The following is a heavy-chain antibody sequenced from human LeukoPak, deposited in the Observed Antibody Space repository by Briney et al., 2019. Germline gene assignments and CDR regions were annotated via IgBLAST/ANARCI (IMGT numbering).Heavy chain of an antibody. CDR3: AVATYYYYGMDV. V-gene: IGHV3-30*03. CDR1: GFTFSSYG. D-gene: IGHD5-12*01. CDR2: ISYDGSNK. Sequence: PGGSLRLSCAASGFTFSSYGMHWVRQAPGKGLEWVAVISYDGSNKYYADSVKGRFTISRDNSKNTLYLQMNSLRAEDTAVYYCAVATYYYYGMDVWGQGTTVTVSS. J-gene: IGHJ6*02.